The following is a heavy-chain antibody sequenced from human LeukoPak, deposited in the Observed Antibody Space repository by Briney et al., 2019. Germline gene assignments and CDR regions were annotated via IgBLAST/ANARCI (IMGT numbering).Heavy chain of an antibody. Sequence: GRSLRLSCAASGFTFDDYAMHWVRQAPGKGLEWVSGISWNSGSIGYADSVKGRFTISRDNAKNSLYLQMNSLRAEDTALYYCVVVEDRGASDIWGQGTMVTVSS. J-gene: IGHJ3*02. D-gene: IGHD2-15*01. CDR2: ISWNSGSI. CDR3: VVVEDRGASDI. V-gene: IGHV3-9*01. CDR1: GFTFDDYA.